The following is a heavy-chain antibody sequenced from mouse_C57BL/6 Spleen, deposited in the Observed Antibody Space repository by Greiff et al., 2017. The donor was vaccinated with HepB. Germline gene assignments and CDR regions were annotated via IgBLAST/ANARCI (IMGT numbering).Heavy chain of an antibody. CDR2: INPSTGGT. D-gene: IGHD3-2*02. V-gene: IGHV1-42*01. CDR3: ARGKGSGYVDY. J-gene: IGHJ2*01. CDR1: GYSFTGYY. Sequence: EVKLQESGPELVKPGASVKISCKASGYSFTGYYMNWVKQSPEKSLEWIGEINPSTGGTTYNQKFKAKATLTVDKSSSTAYMQLKSLTSEDSAVYYCARGKGSGYVDYWGQGTTLTVSS.